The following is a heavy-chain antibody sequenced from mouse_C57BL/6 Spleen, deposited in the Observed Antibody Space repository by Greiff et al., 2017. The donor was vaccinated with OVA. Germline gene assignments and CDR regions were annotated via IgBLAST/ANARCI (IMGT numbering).Heavy chain of an antibody. D-gene: IGHD1-3*01. Sequence: EVKVVESGGGLVKPGGSLKLSCAASGFTFSSYAMSWVRQTPEKRLEWVATISDGGSYTYYPDNVKGRFTISRDNAKNNLYLQMSHLKSEDTAMYYCARESKGLYYAMDYWGQGTSVTVSS. J-gene: IGHJ4*01. CDR3: ARESKGLYYAMDY. CDR1: GFTFSSYA. V-gene: IGHV5-4*01. CDR2: ISDGGSYT.